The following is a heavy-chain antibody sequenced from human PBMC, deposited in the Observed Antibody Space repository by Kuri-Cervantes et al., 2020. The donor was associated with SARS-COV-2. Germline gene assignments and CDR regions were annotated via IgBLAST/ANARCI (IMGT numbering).Heavy chain of an antibody. CDR2: INHSGST. Sequence: GSLRLSCAVYGGSFSGYYWSWIRQPPGKGLEWIGEINHSGSTNYNPSLKSRVTISVDTSKNQFSLKLSSVTAADTAVYYCARVPYRGARYNWFDPWGQGTLVTVSS. V-gene: IGHV4-34*01. D-gene: IGHD3-10*01. CDR1: GGSFSGYY. J-gene: IGHJ5*02. CDR3: ARVPYRGARYNWFDP.